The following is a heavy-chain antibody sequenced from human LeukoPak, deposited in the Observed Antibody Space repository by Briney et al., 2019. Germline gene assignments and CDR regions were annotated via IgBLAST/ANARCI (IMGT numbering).Heavy chain of an antibody. CDR1: GGSVTNTDSY. CDR2: INHSGNI. V-gene: IGHV4-39*01. CDR3: GRQSRSTGTTANWFGP. Sequence: SETLSLTCTVSGGSVTNTDSYWGWIRPLPGRGLEWIVSINHSGNINYNAPLKSRVTISIDASKNKFFLKLTGVTAADAAVYYCGRQSRSTGTTANWFGPWGQGTLVTVSS. J-gene: IGHJ5*02. D-gene: IGHD4-17*01.